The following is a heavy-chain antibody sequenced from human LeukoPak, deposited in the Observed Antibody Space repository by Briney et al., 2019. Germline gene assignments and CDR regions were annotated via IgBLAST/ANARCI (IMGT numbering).Heavy chain of an antibody. Sequence: GGSLRLSCAASGFTFSSYWMSWVRQAPGKGLEWVANINYGGTEKYYVDSVKGRFTISRDNVENSLYLQMNSLRAEDTAMFYCARGHGGFSYSIWGQGTMVTVSS. V-gene: IGHV3-7*03. J-gene: IGHJ3*02. CDR3: ARGHGGFSYSI. CDR2: INYGGTEK. D-gene: IGHD2-15*01. CDR1: GFTFSSYW.